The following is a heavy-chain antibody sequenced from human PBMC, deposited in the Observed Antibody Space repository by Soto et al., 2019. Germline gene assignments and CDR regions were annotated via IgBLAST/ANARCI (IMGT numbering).Heavy chain of an antibody. D-gene: IGHD6-13*01. CDR2: ISGSGGST. CDR1: GFTFSSYA. J-gene: IGHJ6*03. CDR3: AKVGSSSLYFSYYYYMDV. Sequence: GGSLRLSCAASGFTFSSYAMSWVRQAPGKGLEWVSAISGSGGSTYYADSVKGRFTISRDNSKNTLYLQMNNLRAEDTAVYYCAKVGSSSLYFSYYYYMDVWGKGTTVTVSS. V-gene: IGHV3-23*01.